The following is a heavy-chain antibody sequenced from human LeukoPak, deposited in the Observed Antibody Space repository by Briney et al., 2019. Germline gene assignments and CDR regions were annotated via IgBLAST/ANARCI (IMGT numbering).Heavy chain of an antibody. J-gene: IGHJ5*02. CDR1: GFAFSTYA. V-gene: IGHV3-23*01. Sequence: PGGSLRLSCAAPGFAFSTYAMSGVPQAPGKGLDWVSSTSGSGGITYYADSVKGRFTISSDNSKNKLQLQINSLRAEDTAVYYCAKDPTPSTYYSNGWFDPWGQGTLVTVSS. CDR3: AKDPTPSTYYSNGWFDP. D-gene: IGHD1-1*01. CDR2: TSGSGGIT.